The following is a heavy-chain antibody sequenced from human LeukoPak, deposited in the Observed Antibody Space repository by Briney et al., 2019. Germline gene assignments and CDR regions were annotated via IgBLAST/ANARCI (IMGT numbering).Heavy chain of an antibody. V-gene: IGHV1-8*03. J-gene: IGHJ3*02. CDR2: MNPNTGNT. Sequence: ASVKVSCKASGYTFTNYDINWVRQATGQGLEWMGWMNPNTGNTGYTQKFQGRITITRNTSISTAYMELSSLRSEDTAEYYCARSLWSGYDTFDIWGQGTMVTVSS. D-gene: IGHD3-3*01. CDR1: GYTFTNYD. CDR3: ARSLWSGYDTFDI.